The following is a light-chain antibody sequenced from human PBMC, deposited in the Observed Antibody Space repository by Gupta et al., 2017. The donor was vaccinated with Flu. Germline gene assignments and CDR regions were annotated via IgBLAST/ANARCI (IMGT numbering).Light chain of an antibody. CDR2: SAS. CDR1: SGSVSTSYS. CDR3: ALYMGSGVSL. J-gene: IGLJ3*02. V-gene: IGLV8-61*01. Sequence: QTVVIQETSFSVSPGGTVTLTCGLISGSVSTSYSPTWYQQTPGQAPRTLIYSASTRSSGVPDRFSGSILGNKAALTITGAQADDESDYYCALYMGSGVSLFGGGTKLTVL.